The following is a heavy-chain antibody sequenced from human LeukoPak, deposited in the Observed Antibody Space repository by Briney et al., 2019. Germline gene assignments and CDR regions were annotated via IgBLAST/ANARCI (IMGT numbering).Heavy chain of an antibody. CDR1: GGSVINTNW. J-gene: IGHJ4*02. V-gene: IGHV4-4*02. CDR2: VHLDGRT. CDR3: AREGGFYRPLDY. Sequence: SETLCLTCGASGGSVINTNWWTWVRQPPGKGLEWIGEVHLDGRTNYNPSLESRLTMSVDVSENQVSLKLTSVTAADTAVYYCAREGGFYRPLDYSGQVTLVTVSS. D-gene: IGHD3-3*01.